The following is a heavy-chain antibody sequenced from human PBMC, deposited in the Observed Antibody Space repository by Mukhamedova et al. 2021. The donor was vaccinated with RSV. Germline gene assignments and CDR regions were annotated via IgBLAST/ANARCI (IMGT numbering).Heavy chain of an antibody. CDR3: ARQNYISGWYGAFDS. V-gene: IGHV3-30-3*01. J-gene: IGHJ4*02. Sequence: HWVRQAPGKELEWVAIVAANGADSYYSDSVKGRFTISRDNSKNTLYLQMNSLRPDDTAVYYCARQNYISGWYGAFDSWGQGTM. CDR2: VAANGADS. D-gene: IGHD6-19*01.